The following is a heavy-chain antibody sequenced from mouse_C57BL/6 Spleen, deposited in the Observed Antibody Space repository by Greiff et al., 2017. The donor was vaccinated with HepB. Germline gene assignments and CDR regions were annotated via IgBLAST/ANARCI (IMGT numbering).Heavy chain of an antibody. V-gene: IGHV1-19*01. Sequence: VQLQQSGPVLVKPGASVKMSCKASGYTFTDYYMNWVKQSHGKSLEWIGVINPYNGGTSYNQKFKGKATLTVDKSSSTAYMELNSLTSEDSAVYYCASGSSGYAYWGQGTTLTVSS. CDR3: ASGSSGYAY. J-gene: IGHJ2*01. CDR1: GYTFTDYY. CDR2: INPYNGGT. D-gene: IGHD3-2*02.